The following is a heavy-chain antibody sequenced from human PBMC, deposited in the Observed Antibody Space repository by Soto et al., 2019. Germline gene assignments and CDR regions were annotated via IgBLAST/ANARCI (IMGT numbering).Heavy chain of an antibody. D-gene: IGHD2-21*02. CDR2: INAGNGNT. J-gene: IGHJ4*02. V-gene: IGHV1-3*05. CDR3: ARGIVVVTARDY. Sequence: QVQLVQSGAEEKKPGASVKVSCKASGYTFTSYAMHWVRQAPGQRLEWMGWINAGNGNTKYSQKFQGRVTITSDTSANTDYMELSSLRYEDTAVYYCARGIVVVTARDYWGQGTLVTVSS. CDR1: GYTFTSYA.